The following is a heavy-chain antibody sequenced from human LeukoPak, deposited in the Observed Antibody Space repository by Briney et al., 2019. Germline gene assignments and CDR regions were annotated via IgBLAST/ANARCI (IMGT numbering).Heavy chain of an antibody. J-gene: IGHJ4*02. Sequence: PSETLSLTCAVYGGSFSGYYWSWIRQPPGKGLEWIGEINHSGSTNYNPSLKSRVTISVDTSKNQFSLKLSSVTAADTAVYYCARDSYYYGSGSYPPYFDYWGQGTLVTVSS. D-gene: IGHD3-10*01. CDR2: INHSGST. CDR3: ARDSYYYGSGSYPPYFDY. V-gene: IGHV4-34*01. CDR1: GGSFSGYY.